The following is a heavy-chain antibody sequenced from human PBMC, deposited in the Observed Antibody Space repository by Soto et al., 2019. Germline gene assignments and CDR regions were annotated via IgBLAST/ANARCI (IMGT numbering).Heavy chain of an antibody. Sequence: PSETLSLTCTVSGGSVGSGTYYWSWIRQPPGKGLEWIGYIYNGGSTNYNPSLKSRVTILVDTSRNQFSLKLSSVTVADTAFYYCGRGGFRAAVGYFHPGGEGAPVTVPS. V-gene: IGHV4-61*01. J-gene: IGHJ1*01. CDR1: GGSVGSGTYY. CDR3: GRGGFRAAVGYFHP. CDR2: IYNGGST. D-gene: IGHD6-25*01.